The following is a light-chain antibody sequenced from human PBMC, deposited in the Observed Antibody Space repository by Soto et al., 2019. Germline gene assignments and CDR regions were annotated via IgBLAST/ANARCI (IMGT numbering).Light chain of an antibody. J-gene: IGLJ2*01. CDR1: SSDVGRNHY. CDR3: CSHAGSSTFVV. Sequence: QSALTQPPSASGSPGQSVTISCTGTSSDVGRNHYVSWYQQHPGKAPKLMIYEGSKRPSGVSNRFSGSKSGNTASLTISGLQAEDEADYYCCSHAGSSTFVVFGGGTKVTVL. CDR2: EGS. V-gene: IGLV2-23*03.